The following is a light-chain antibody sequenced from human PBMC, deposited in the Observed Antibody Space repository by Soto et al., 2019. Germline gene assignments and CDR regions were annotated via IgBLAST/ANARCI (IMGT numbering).Light chain of an antibody. J-gene: IGLJ1*01. CDR3: SSYTSSGTL. CDR2: GVS. Sequence: QSALTQPASVSGSPGQSITISCTGTSSDVGSYNYVSWYQQHPGKPPKLMIYGVSDRPSGISSRFSGSKSGNTASLTISGLQTEDEADYSCSSYTSSGTLFGTGTKLTVL. V-gene: IGLV2-14*01. CDR1: SSDVGSYNY.